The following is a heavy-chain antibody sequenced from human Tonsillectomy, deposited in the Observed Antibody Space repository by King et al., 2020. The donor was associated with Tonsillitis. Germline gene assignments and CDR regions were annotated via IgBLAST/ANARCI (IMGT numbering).Heavy chain of an antibody. CDR2: IYYSGST. Sequence: VQLQESGPGLVKPSETLSLTCTVSGGSISSYYWSWIRQPPGKGLEWIGYIYYSGSTNYNPSLKSRVTISVDTSKNQFSLKLSSVTAADTAVYYCARAPTVTTREGETEYYYGMDVWGQGTTVTVSS. V-gene: IGHV4-59*01. J-gene: IGHJ6*02. D-gene: IGHD4-11*01. CDR3: ARAPTVTTREGETEYYYGMDV. CDR1: GGSISSYY.